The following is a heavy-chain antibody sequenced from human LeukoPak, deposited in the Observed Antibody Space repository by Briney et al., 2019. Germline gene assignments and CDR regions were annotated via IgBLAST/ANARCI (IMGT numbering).Heavy chain of an antibody. V-gene: IGHV3-74*01. D-gene: IGHD3-22*01. J-gene: IGHJ4*02. CDR2: IDSYGST. CDR1: GFTFRSYW. Sequence: GGSLRLSCAASGFTFRSYWMHWVRQAPGKGLVRVSRIDSYGSTNYADSVKGRFIISRDNAKNTLYLQMNSLRAEDTAVYYCARGLVHDTSGYYSDYWGQGTLVTVSS. CDR3: ARGLVHDTSGYYSDY.